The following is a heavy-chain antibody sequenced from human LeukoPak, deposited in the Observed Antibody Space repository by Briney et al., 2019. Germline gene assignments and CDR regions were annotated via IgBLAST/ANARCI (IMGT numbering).Heavy chain of an antibody. CDR3: ARGNIVVVPAARSWFDP. CDR1: GYTFTSYD. V-gene: IGHV1-8*01. J-gene: IGHJ5*02. CDR2: MNPNSGNT. D-gene: IGHD2-2*01. Sequence: ASVKVSCKASGYTFTSYDINWVRQATGQGLEWMGWMNPNSGNTGYAQKFQGRVTMTRNTSISTAYMELSSLRSEDTAVYYCARGNIVVVPAARSWFDPWGQGTLVTVSS.